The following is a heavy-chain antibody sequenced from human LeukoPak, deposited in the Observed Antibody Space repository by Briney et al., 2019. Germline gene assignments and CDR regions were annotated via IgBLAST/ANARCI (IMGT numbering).Heavy chain of an antibody. J-gene: IGHJ4*02. CDR2: IYSGGST. CDR1: GFTVSSNY. V-gene: IGHV3-66*01. Sequence: GGSLRLSCAASGFTVSSNYMSWVRQAPGKGLEWVSVIYSGGSTYYADSVKGRFTISRDNSKNTLYLQMNSLRAEDTAVYYCARDLGTAYFDYWGQGTLVTVSS. D-gene: IGHD1-14*01. CDR3: ARDLGTAYFDY.